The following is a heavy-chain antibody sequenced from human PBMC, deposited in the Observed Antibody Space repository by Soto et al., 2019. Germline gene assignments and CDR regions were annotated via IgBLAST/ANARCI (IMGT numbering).Heavy chain of an antibody. Sequence: PSETLPLTSTFSGGSISSSSYYWGWIRQPPGKGLEWIGSIYYSGSTYYNPSLKSRVTISVDTSKNQFSLKLSSVTAADTAVYYCARIFGGNYYGSGSYWEFDYWGQGTLVTVSS. CDR1: GGSISSSSYY. J-gene: IGHJ4*02. CDR3: ARIFGGNYYGSGSYWEFDY. D-gene: IGHD3-10*01. CDR2: IYYSGST. V-gene: IGHV4-39*01.